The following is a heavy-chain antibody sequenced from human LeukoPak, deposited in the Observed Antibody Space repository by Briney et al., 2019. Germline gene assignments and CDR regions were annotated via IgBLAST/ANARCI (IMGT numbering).Heavy chain of an antibody. J-gene: IGHJ4*01. Sequence: GGSLRLSCVVSGFGFSDSYMTWIRQPPGKGLEWLAYISGSGSDIYYADSVKGRLTISRDNAKNSLYLQMNSMRPDDTALYYCSTDPRLLIYWGHGTLVTVSS. CDR1: GFGFSDSY. V-gene: IGHV3-11*01. CDR2: ISGSGSDI. CDR3: STDPRLLIY. D-gene: IGHD2-8*01.